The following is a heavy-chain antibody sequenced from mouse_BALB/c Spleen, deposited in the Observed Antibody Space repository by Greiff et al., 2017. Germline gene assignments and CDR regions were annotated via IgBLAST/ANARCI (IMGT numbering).Heavy chain of an antibody. CDR1: GYTFTNYW. Sequence: QVQLQQSGAELVRPGTSVKISCKASGYTFTNYWLGWVKQRPGHGLEWIGDIYPGGGYTNYNEKFKGKATLTADTSSSTAYMKLSSLTSEDSAVYFCARGDKPYDFDYWGQGTTVTVSS. D-gene: IGHD1-1*01. CDR2: IYPGGGYT. J-gene: IGHJ2*01. V-gene: IGHV1-63*02. CDR3: ARGDKPYDFDY.